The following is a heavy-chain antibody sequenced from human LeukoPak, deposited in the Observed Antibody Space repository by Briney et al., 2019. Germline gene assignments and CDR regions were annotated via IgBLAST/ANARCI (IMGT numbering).Heavy chain of an antibody. CDR3: ARSGYSYGDTTGFDP. Sequence: GASVKVSCKASGGTFSSYAISWVRQAPGQGLEWMGGIIPIFGTANYAQKFQGRVTITTDESTSTAYMELSSLRSEVTAVYYCARSGYSYGDTTGFDPWGQGTLVTVSS. V-gene: IGHV1-69*05. CDR1: GGTFSSYA. D-gene: IGHD5-18*01. J-gene: IGHJ5*02. CDR2: IIPIFGTA.